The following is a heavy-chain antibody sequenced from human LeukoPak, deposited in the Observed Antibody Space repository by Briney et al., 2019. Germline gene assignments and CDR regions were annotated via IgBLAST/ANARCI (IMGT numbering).Heavy chain of an antibody. Sequence: GESLRISCKGSGYTFSSYWIGWVRQMPGKGLEWMGIIYPGDSDTRYSPSLQGQVTISVDTSIGTAYLQWSSLKASDTAIYYCARQNDFRLDYWGQGTLVSVSS. CDR3: ARQNDFRLDY. V-gene: IGHV5-51*01. D-gene: IGHD3-3*01. CDR1: GYTFSSYW. J-gene: IGHJ4*02. CDR2: IYPGDSDT.